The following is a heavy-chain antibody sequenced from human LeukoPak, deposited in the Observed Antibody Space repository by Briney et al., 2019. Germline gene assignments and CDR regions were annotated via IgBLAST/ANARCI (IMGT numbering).Heavy chain of an antibody. J-gene: IGHJ4*02. V-gene: IGHV1-18*01. CDR1: GYTFTKYG. Sequence: ASETVSCTASGYTFTKYGISWVRQAPGQGLEWMGWISAYTGNTNYAQNFQGRVTMTTDTSTSTAFMELRSLRSDDTAVYYCARSGVGYFYDNTGYNPLDYWGQGTLVTASS. CDR3: ARSGVGYFYDNTGYNPLDY. D-gene: IGHD3-22*01. CDR2: ISAYTGNT.